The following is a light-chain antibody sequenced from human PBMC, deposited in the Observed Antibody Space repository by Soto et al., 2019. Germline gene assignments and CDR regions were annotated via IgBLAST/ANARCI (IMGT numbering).Light chain of an antibody. CDR1: QSVTTSY. Sequence: EIVLTQSPGTLSLSPGERATLSCRASQSVTTSYLAWYQQKPGQAPRLLIHGAYIRATGIPDRFSGSGSGTDFTLTISRLEPEDFAVYYCQQYGSSPLTFGGGTKVEIK. V-gene: IGKV3-20*01. CDR3: QQYGSSPLT. J-gene: IGKJ4*01. CDR2: GAY.